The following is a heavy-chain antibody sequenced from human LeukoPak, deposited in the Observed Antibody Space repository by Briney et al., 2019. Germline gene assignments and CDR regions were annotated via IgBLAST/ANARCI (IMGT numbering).Heavy chain of an antibody. Sequence: GASVKVSFKASGYTFTGYYMHWVRQAPGQGLEWMGWINPNSGGTNYAQKFQGRVTMTRDTSISTAYMELSSLRSDDTALYYCAREPRPRGGWFVSDWGQGTLVTVSS. CDR1: GYTFTGYY. CDR2: INPNSGGT. V-gene: IGHV1-2*02. D-gene: IGHD6-19*01. CDR3: AREPRPRGGWFVSD. J-gene: IGHJ4*02.